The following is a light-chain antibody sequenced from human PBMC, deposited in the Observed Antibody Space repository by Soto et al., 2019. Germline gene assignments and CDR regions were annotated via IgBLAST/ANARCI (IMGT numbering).Light chain of an antibody. CDR3: AAWDDSLNGYV. J-gene: IGLJ1*01. CDR1: SSNIGINT. Sequence: QSVLTQPPSASGTPGQRVTISCSGSSSNIGINTVNWYQQLPGTAPKLLIYSNNQRPSGVPDRFSGSKSGTSASLAISGLQSEDEADYYCAAWDDSLNGYVFGNGTKVTVL. V-gene: IGLV1-44*01. CDR2: SNN.